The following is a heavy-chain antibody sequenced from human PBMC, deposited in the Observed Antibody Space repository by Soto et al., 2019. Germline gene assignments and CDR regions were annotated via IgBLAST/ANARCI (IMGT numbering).Heavy chain of an antibody. Sequence: SETLSLTCTVSGGSISSSSYYWGWIRQPPGKGLEWIGSIYYSGSTNYNPSLKSRVTISVDTSKNQFSLKLSSVTAADTAVYYCARHYDFWIFYPRSHWYNWFDPWGPGTLVTVSS. J-gene: IGHJ5*02. CDR1: GGSISSSSYY. CDR2: IYYSGST. V-gene: IGHV4-39*07. D-gene: IGHD3-3*01. CDR3: ARHYDFWIFYPRSHWYNWFDP.